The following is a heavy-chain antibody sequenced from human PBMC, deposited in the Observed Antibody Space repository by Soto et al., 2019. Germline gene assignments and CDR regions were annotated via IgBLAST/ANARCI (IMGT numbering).Heavy chain of an antibody. J-gene: IGHJ4*02. CDR1: GYTFTSYG. CDR3: ARENSSPWFGELLYYFDY. V-gene: IGHV1-18*01. D-gene: IGHD3-10*01. Sequence: RASVKVSCKASGYTFTSYGISWVRQAPGQGLEWMGWISAYNGNTNYAQKLQGRVTMTTDTSTSTAYMELRSLRSDDTAVYYCARENSSPWFGELLYYFDYWGQGTLVTVSS. CDR2: ISAYNGNT.